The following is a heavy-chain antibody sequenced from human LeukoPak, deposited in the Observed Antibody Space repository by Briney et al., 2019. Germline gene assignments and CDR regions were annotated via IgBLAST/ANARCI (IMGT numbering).Heavy chain of an antibody. D-gene: IGHD2-2*01. V-gene: IGHV3-66*01. CDR2: IYSCGST. CDR1: GSTVSSNY. J-gene: IGHJ4*02. CDR3: ARDTGSSTSCYGPVQADY. Sequence: PGGSLRLSCAASGSTVSSNYMSWVRQAPGKGLEWVSVIYSCGSTYYADSVKGRFTISRDNSKNTLYLQMNSLRAEDTAVYYCARDTGSSTSCYGPVQADYWGQGTLVTVSS.